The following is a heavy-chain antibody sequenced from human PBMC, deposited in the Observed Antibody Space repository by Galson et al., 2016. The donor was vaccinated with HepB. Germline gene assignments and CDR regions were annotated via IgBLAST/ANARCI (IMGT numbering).Heavy chain of an antibody. V-gene: IGHV3-30*03. Sequence: SLRLSCAASGFALSTSLMHWVRQAPGEGPEWVAVITADGSNKHYGESVKGRFTITRDTSKTTLHLEMNSLKPEDTAVYYCATEIRNYYGLDVWGQGTTVTVSS. CDR2: ITADGSNK. J-gene: IGHJ6*02. CDR3: ATEIRNYYGLDV. CDR1: GFALSTSL.